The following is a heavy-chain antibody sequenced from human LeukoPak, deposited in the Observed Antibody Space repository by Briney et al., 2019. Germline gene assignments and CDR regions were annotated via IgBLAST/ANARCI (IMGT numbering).Heavy chain of an antibody. CDR3: ARMPPPPTAMDYYYYMDV. Sequence: SETLSLTCTLSGGSISSYYWSWIRQPPGKGLEWIGYIYYSGSTNYNPSLKSRVTISVDTSKNQFSLKLSSVTAADTAVYYCARMPPPPTAMDYYYYMDVWGKGTTVTVSS. J-gene: IGHJ6*03. CDR2: IYYSGST. D-gene: IGHD2-2*01. V-gene: IGHV4-59*01. CDR1: GGSISSYY.